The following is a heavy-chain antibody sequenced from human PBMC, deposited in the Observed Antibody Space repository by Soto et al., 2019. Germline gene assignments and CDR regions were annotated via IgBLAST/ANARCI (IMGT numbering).Heavy chain of an antibody. J-gene: IGHJ4*02. CDR1: GGSISSGGYY. Sequence: SETLSLTCTVSGGSISSGGYYWSWIRQHPGKGLERIGYIYYSGSTYYNPSLKSRVTISVDTSKNQFSLKLSSVTAADTAVYYCARGDYYDSSGYYYPPDYWGQGTLVTVSS. CDR2: IYYSGST. D-gene: IGHD3-22*01. V-gene: IGHV4-31*03. CDR3: ARGDYYDSSGYYYPPDY.